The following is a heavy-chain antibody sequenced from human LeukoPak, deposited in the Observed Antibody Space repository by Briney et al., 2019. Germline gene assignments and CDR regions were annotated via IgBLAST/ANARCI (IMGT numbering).Heavy chain of an antibody. D-gene: IGHD3-22*01. CDR2: IIPIFGTA. CDR1: GGTFSSYA. V-gene: IGHV1-69*13. Sequence: SVKVSCKASGGTFSSYAISWVRQAPGQGLEWMGGIIPIFGTANYAQKFQGRVTITADESTSTAYMELSSLRSEDAAVYYCARGAVITTPLFDYWGQGTLVTVSS. J-gene: IGHJ4*02. CDR3: ARGAVITTPLFDY.